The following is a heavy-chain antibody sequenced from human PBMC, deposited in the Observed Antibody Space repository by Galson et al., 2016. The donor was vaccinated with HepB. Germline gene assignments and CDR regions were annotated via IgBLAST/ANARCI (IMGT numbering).Heavy chain of an antibody. CDR3: AHRYRRLGATLFDS. D-gene: IGHD1-26*01. CDR1: GFSLSNNGAG. CDR2: IYGDNNR. J-gene: IGHJ4*02. V-gene: IGHV2-5*02. Sequence: ALVKPTQTLTLTCTFSGFSLSNNGAGVGWIRQPPGKALEWVAVIYGDNNRRYSPSLKTRLTITKDTSKNAVVLTMTNLAPVDKATYYCAHRYRRLGATLFDSWGQGALVTVSS.